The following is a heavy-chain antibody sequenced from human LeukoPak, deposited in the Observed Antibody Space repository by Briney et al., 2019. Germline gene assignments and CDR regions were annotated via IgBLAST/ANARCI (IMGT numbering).Heavy chain of an antibody. J-gene: IGHJ4*02. Sequence: SETLSLTCSVSGDSLSLSFYYWGWIRQPPGKALEWIGSVYYSGTTSYNPSLKSRVTISVDMSKNHFSLKLSSVTAADTAVYYCARDYYADYIGVWGQGTLVTVSS. CDR2: VYYSGTT. CDR1: GDSLSLSFYY. V-gene: IGHV4-39*07. CDR3: ARDYYADYIGV. D-gene: IGHD4-17*01.